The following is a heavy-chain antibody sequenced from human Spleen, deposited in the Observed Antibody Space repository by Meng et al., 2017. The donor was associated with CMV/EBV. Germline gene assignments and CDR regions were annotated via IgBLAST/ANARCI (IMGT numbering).Heavy chain of an antibody. V-gene: IGHV1-2*06. J-gene: IGHJ4*02. CDR2: INPNTGGT. CDR3: ARELMVRGGPSAY. D-gene: IGHD3-10*01. Sequence: QVQLVQSGAEVKKPGASVKVSCKASGYTFTGNYIHWVRQAPGQGLEWMGRINPNTGGTNSAQKFQGRVTMTRDTSISTAYMELSRLRSDDTAVYFCARELMVRGGPSAYWGQGTPVTVSS. CDR1: GYTFTGNY.